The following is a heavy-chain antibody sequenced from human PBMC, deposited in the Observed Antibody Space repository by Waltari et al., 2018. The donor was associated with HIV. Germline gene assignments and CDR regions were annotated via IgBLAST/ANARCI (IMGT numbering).Heavy chain of an antibody. J-gene: IGHJ4*02. Sequence: QVQLVESGGGVVQPGRSLRLSCAASGFTFSNYAIHWVRQAPGKGLDVVAVISYDGSNKYYADSVKGRFTISRDNSKNTLYLQMNSLRAEDTAVYYCARDARWPFHYFDYWGQGTLVTVSS. CDR3: ARDARWPFHYFDY. CDR1: GFTFSNYA. V-gene: IGHV3-30*01. D-gene: IGHD2-15*01. CDR2: ISYDGSNK.